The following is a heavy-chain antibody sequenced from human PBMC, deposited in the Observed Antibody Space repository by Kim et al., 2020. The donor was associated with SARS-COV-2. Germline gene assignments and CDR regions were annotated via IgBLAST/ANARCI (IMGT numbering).Heavy chain of an antibody. D-gene: IGHD3-10*01. V-gene: IGHV4-39*01. Sequence: SETLSLTCTVSGGSISSSSYYWGWIRQPPGKGLEWIGSIYYSGSTYYNPSLKSRVTISVDTSKNQFSLKLSSVTAADTAVYYCARQETKAILWFGELRWFDPWGQGTLVTVSS. CDR2: IYYSGST. J-gene: IGHJ5*02. CDR1: GGSISSSSYY. CDR3: ARQETKAILWFGELRWFDP.